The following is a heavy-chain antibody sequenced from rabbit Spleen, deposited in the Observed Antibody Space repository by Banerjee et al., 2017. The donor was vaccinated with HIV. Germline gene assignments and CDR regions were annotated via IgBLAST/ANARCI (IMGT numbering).Heavy chain of an antibody. Sequence: QSLEESGGGLVKPGGSLTLTCKASGIDFSTYYYMCWVRQAPGKGLEWIICIDAGRSGFTYFASWAKGRFTISKTSSTTVTLQMTSLTAADTATYFCARDTGSSFSSYGMDLWGQGTLVTVS. CDR1: GIDFSTYYY. D-gene: IGHD8-1*01. J-gene: IGHJ6*01. CDR2: IDAGRSGFT. CDR3: ARDTGSSFSSYGMDL. V-gene: IGHV1S40*01.